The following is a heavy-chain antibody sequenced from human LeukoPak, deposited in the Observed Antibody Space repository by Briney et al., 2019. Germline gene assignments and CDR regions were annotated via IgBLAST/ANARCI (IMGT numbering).Heavy chain of an antibody. CDR2: ISWNSGSI. CDR3: ARDIRGDGSLYYFDY. J-gene: IGHJ4*02. V-gene: IGHV3-9*01. D-gene: IGHD5-24*01. CDR1: GFTFNDYA. Sequence: GRSLRLSCAASGFTFNDYAMHWVRQAPGKGLEWVSGISWNSGSIGYGDSVKGRFTLSRDNAKNSRFLQMHSLRAEDTALYYCARDIRGDGSLYYFDYWGQGTLVTVSS.